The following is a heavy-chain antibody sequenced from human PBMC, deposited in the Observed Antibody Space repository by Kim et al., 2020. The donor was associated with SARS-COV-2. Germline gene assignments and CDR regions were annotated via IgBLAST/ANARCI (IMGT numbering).Heavy chain of an antibody. J-gene: IGHJ3*02. Sequence: VKGRFTISRDNSKNSLYLQMNSLRAEDTALYYCAIGYCSGGSCQRTTTFIWGQGTMVTVSS. CDR3: AIGYCSGGSCQRTTTFI. V-gene: IGHV3-43D*03. D-gene: IGHD2-15*01.